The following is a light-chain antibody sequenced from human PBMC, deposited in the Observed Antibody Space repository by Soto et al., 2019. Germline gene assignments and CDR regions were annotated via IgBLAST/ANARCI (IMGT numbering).Light chain of an antibody. CDR2: AAS. J-gene: IGKJ4*01. CDR1: QGIRND. CDR3: QQANSFAGGLT. Sequence: AIQMTQSPSSLSASVRARFTITCRASQGIRNDLGWYQQKPGKAPKLLIYAASSLQSGVPSRFSSSGSGTDFTLTISSLQPEDFATYYCQQANSFAGGLTFGGGTKVDI. V-gene: IGKV1-6*01.